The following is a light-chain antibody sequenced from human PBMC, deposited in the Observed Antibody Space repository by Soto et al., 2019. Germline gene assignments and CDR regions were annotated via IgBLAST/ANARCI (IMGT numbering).Light chain of an antibody. V-gene: IGKV4-1*01. Sequence: DIVMTQAPDSLAASLGAIVTINCKSSRNLLYNDKNYVAWYQQRPGQAPKLLIHWASTRESEVPVRISGSGSVTDFRLTIRDLQAADAAVYYCQQFYTTPRTFGQGTRVEI. CDR2: WAS. CDR3: QQFYTTPRT. CDR1: RNLLYNDKNY. J-gene: IGKJ2*01.